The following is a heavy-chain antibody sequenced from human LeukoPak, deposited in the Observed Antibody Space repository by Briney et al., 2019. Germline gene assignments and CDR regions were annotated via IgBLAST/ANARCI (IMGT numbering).Heavy chain of an antibody. Sequence: GGSLRLSCVASGFTFSSYRMNWVRQAPGKGLEWVSSISSSSSYRYYTDSVKGRFTISRDNAKNSLYLQMNSLRAEDTAVYYCARDSAVRGVIIDAFDIWGQGTMVTVSS. CDR2: ISSSSSYR. CDR1: GFTFSSYR. V-gene: IGHV3-21*01. CDR3: ARDSAVRGVIIDAFDI. D-gene: IGHD3-10*01. J-gene: IGHJ3*02.